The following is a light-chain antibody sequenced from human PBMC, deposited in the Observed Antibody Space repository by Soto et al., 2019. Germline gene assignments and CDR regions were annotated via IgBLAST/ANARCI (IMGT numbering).Light chain of an antibody. Sequence: DIQMTQSPSSLSASVGDRVTITCWASQSISNYLNWYQQKPGKAPKLLIYAASSLQSGVPSRFSGSGSGTDFTLTISSLQPEDFATYYCQQKGTFGQGTKLEIK. CDR2: AAS. J-gene: IGKJ2*01. CDR3: QQKGT. V-gene: IGKV1-39*01. CDR1: QSISNY.